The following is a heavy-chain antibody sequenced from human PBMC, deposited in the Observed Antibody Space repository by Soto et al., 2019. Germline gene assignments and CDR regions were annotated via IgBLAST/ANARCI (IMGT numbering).Heavy chain of an antibody. D-gene: IGHD4-17*01. Sequence: PSETLSLTCTVSGGSISSGGYYWSWIRQHPGKGLEWIGYIYYSGSTYYNPSLKSRVTISVDTSKNQFSLKLSSVTAADTAVYYCARVHGDYFLPYGMDVWGRGTTVTVSS. J-gene: IGHJ6*02. V-gene: IGHV4-31*03. CDR1: GGSISSGGYY. CDR2: IYYSGST. CDR3: ARVHGDYFLPYGMDV.